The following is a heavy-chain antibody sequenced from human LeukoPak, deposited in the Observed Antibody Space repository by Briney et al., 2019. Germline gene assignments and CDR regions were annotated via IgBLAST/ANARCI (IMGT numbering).Heavy chain of an antibody. D-gene: IGHD3-9*01. CDR2: IIPILGIA. CDR3: ARGSLTVYDY. CDR1: GGTFSSYA. J-gene: IGHJ4*02. V-gene: IGHV1-69*04. Sequence: ASVKVSCKASGGTFSSYAISWVRQAPGQGLEWMGRIIPILGIANYAQKFQGRVTITADKSTSTAYMELSSLRSEDTAVYYCARGSLTVYDYWGQGTLVTVPS.